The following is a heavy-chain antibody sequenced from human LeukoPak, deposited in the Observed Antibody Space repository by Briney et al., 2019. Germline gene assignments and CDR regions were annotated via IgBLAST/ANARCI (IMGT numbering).Heavy chain of an antibody. J-gene: IGHJ5*02. CDR2: IYAPGTT. CDR3: AGDASGIWPIDP. Sequence: SETLSLTCTVSGESTRSYYLSWIRQSPGKGLEWIGRIYAPGTTNYNPSLKSRVTISIDNSRNKFYLQVTSLTAADTAVYYFAGDASGIWPIDPWGQGTLVTVSS. D-gene: IGHD1-14*01. CDR1: GESTRSYY. V-gene: IGHV4-4*07.